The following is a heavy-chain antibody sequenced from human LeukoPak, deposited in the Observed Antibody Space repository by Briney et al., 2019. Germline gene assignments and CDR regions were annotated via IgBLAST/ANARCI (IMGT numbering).Heavy chain of an antibody. V-gene: IGHV3-7*01. D-gene: IGHD3-10*01. Sequence: GGSLRLSCAASGFTFSSYWMSWVRQAPGKGLEWVANIKQDGSEKYYVDSVKGRFTISRDNAKNSLYLQMNSLRAEDTAVYYCARQNVLLWFGELLNPGIINKPYYYYYMDVWGKGTTVTISS. CDR3: ARQNVLLWFGELLNPGIINKPYYYYYMDV. J-gene: IGHJ6*03. CDR2: IKQDGSEK. CDR1: GFTFSSYW.